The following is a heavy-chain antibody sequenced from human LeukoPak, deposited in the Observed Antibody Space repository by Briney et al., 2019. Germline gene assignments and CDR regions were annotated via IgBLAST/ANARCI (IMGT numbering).Heavy chain of an antibody. Sequence: GASVKVSCKASGYTFTGYYMHWVRQAPGQGLEWMGWINPNSGGTNYAQKFQGRVTMTRDTSISTAYMELSRLRAEDTAVYYCARDRTLHPTINLDYWGQGTLVTVSS. V-gene: IGHV1-2*02. CDR2: INPNSGGT. CDR1: GYTFTGYY. CDR3: ARDRTLHPTINLDY. J-gene: IGHJ4*02. D-gene: IGHD5-24*01.